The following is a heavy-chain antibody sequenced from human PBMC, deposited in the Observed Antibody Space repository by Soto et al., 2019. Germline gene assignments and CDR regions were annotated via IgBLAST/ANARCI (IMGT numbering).Heavy chain of an antibody. CDR1: GGSISSSRCH. V-gene: IGHV4-39*01. CDR2: IKYSGTT. CDR3: ARGFPTVVTVDY. Sequence: PSETLSLTCTVSGGSISSSRCHWGWIRQPPGKGLEWIASIKYSGTTFYNPSLKSRVTLSVDTSKNQFALKLSSVTAAETAVYYCARGFPTVVTVDYWGQGTLVTVSS. J-gene: IGHJ4*02. D-gene: IGHD4-17*01.